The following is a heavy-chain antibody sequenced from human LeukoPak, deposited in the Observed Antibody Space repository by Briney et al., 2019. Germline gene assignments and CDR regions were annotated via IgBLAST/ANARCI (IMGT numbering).Heavy chain of an antibody. CDR1: GFTFSSYA. V-gene: IGHV3-23*01. J-gene: IGHJ4*02. D-gene: IGHD3-10*01. CDR2: ISGSGGRT. CDR3: AKDPLVRGVTYDY. Sequence: GGSLRLSCAASGFTFSSYAMSWVRQPPRKGLEWFSAISGSGGRTYYADSVKGRFTISRDNSKNTLYLQMNSLRAEDTAVYYCAKDPLVRGVTYDYWGQGTLVTVSS.